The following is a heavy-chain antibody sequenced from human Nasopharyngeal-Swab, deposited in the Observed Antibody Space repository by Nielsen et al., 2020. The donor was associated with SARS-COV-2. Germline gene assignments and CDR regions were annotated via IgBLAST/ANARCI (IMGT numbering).Heavy chain of an antibody. CDR2: INHSGST. D-gene: IGHD3-22*01. V-gene: IGHV4-34*01. Sequence: SETLSLTCAVYGGSFSCYYWSWIRQPPGKGLEWIGEINHSGSTHYNPSLQSRVTISVDTSKNQFSLKLSSVTAADTAVYYCARGSVDYYDSSGYMSYWGQGTLVTVSS. J-gene: IGHJ4*02. CDR1: GGSFSCYY. CDR3: ARGSVDYYDSSGYMSY.